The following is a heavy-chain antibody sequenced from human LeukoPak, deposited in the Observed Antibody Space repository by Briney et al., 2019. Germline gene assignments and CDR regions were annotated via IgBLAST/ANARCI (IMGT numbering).Heavy chain of an antibody. D-gene: IGHD6-13*01. CDR3: AGYYSSSPYNWFDP. V-gene: IGHV3-11*04. J-gene: IGHJ5*02. CDR1: GFTFSDYY. Sequence: PGGSLRLSCAASGFTFSDYYMSWIRQAPGKGLEWVSYISNIGSTIYYADSVKGRFTISRDNAKNSLYLQMNSLRAEDTAVYYCAGYYSSSPYNWFDPWGQGTLVTVSS. CDR2: ISNIGSTI.